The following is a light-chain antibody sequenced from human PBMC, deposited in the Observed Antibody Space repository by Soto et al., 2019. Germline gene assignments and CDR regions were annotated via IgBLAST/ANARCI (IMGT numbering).Light chain of an antibody. CDR2: GAS. Sequence: EIVMTQSPATLSVSPGERATLSCRASQSVNNNLAWYQQKPGQAPRLLIYGASARATGIPARFSGSGSGTEFTFTISSLQSEDFAVYYCQQYNNWPLTFGGGTKVEIK. J-gene: IGKJ4*01. V-gene: IGKV3-15*01. CDR3: QQYNNWPLT. CDR1: QSVNNN.